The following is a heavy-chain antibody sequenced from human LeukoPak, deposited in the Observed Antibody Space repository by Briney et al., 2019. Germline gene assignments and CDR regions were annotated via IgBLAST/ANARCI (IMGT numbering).Heavy chain of an antibody. V-gene: IGHV1-8*02. CDR3: ARGRGGSVQYSSSWYGRWGAY. D-gene: IGHD6-13*01. CDR2: MNPNRGNT. CDR1: GYTFTTYD. J-gene: IGHJ4*02. Sequence: GASVKVSCKASGYTFTTYDINWVRQATGQGLEWMGRMNPNRGNTGYAQKFQGRVTMTTKTSISTAYMELSSLRSDDTAVYYCARGRGGSVQYSSSWYGRWGAYWGQGTLVTVSS.